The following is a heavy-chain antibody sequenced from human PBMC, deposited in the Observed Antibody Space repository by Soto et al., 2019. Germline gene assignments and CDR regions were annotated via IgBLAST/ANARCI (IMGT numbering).Heavy chain of an antibody. Sequence: GASVKVSCKASGGTFSSYAISWVRQAPGQGLEWMGGIIPIFGTANYAQKFQGRVTITADESTSTAYMELSSLRSEDTAVYYCARGAGDTAMVRIHYYYYYGMDVWGQGTTVTSP. J-gene: IGHJ6*02. D-gene: IGHD5-18*01. CDR3: ARGAGDTAMVRIHYYYYYGMDV. CDR2: IIPIFGTA. V-gene: IGHV1-69*13. CDR1: GGTFSSYA.